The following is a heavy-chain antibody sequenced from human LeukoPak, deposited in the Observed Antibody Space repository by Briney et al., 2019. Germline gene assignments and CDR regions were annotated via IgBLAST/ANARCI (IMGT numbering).Heavy chain of an antibody. J-gene: IGHJ4*02. D-gene: IGHD2-15*01. Sequence: GGSLRLSCAASGFTFSSYSMNWVRQAPGKGLEWVSSISSSSSYIYYADSVKGRFTISRDNAKNSLYLQMNSLRAEDTAVYYCARPRGGKVVVAATDYWGQGTLVTVSS. CDR2: ISSSSSYI. V-gene: IGHV3-21*01. CDR1: GFTFSSYS. CDR3: ARPRGGKVVVAATDY.